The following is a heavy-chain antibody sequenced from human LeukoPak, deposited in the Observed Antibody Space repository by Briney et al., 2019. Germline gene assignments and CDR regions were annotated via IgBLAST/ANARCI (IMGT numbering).Heavy chain of an antibody. J-gene: IGHJ4*02. CDR3: ARVGGSYSYFDY. CDR2: IYYSGSA. CDR1: GGSISSYY. Sequence: PSETLSLTCTVSGGSISSYYWSWIRQPPGKGLAWIGYIYYSGSANYNPSLKRRVTIAVATSKSQCSLKLSSVTAADPAVYYCARVGGSYSYFDYWGQGTLVTVSS. V-gene: IGHV4-59*01. D-gene: IGHD1-26*01.